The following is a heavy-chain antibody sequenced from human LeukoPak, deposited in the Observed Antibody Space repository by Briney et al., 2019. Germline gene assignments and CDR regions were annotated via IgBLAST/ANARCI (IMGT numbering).Heavy chain of an antibody. Sequence: GGSLRLSCAASGFTFSSYAMSWVRQAPGKGLEWVSAISGSGGSTYYADSVKGRFTIFRDNSKNTLYLQMNSLRAEDTAVYYCAKDGYSSDYVDWFDPWGQGTLVTVSS. V-gene: IGHV3-23*01. J-gene: IGHJ5*02. CDR3: AKDGYSSDYVDWFDP. D-gene: IGHD5-12*01. CDR1: GFTFSSYA. CDR2: ISGSGGST.